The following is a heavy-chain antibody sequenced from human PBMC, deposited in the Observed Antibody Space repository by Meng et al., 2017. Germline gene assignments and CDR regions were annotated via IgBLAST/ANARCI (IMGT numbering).Heavy chain of an antibody. Sequence: QVQLVQSGAEVKKPGASVKVSCKPSGYSFTAYYIHWLRQAPGQGLEWMGRIDPNSGVTEYAHKFHGRVTATGDTSISTAYMELSGLRSDDTAMYYCARDEDISAAGKLFGDYWGQGTLVTVSS. V-gene: IGHV1-2*06. CDR2: IDPNSGVT. CDR3: ARDEDISAAGKLFGDY. J-gene: IGHJ4*02. CDR1: GYSFTAYY. D-gene: IGHD6-25*01.